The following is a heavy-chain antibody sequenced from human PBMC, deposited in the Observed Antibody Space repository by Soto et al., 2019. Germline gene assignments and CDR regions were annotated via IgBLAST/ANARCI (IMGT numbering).Heavy chain of an antibody. V-gene: IGHV3-48*03. CDR2: ISGSGGAV. J-gene: IGHJ4*02. Sequence: EDLLVESGGALVQPGGALRLSCAASGFTFSAYDMNWVRQAPGKGLEWIAYISGSGGAVHHADSVKGRFTISRDNAKNTLSLLMDSLRPEDTALYYCAKTITLSPSDDSRGRGALIDHWGQGTLVTVSS. CDR3: AKTITLSPSDDSRGRGALIDH. D-gene: IGHD6-19*01. CDR1: GFTFSAYD.